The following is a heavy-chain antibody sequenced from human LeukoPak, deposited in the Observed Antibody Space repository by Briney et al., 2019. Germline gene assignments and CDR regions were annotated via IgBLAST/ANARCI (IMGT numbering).Heavy chain of an antibody. Sequence: SVRVSCKASGYTFTGYYMHWVRQAPGQGLEWMGWIIPILGIANYAQKFQGRVTITADKSTSTAYMELSSLRSEDTAVYYCARGYSYGYSFDYWGQGTLVTVSS. CDR2: IIPILGIA. J-gene: IGHJ4*02. CDR1: GYTFTGYY. CDR3: ARGYSYGYSFDY. V-gene: IGHV1-69*10. D-gene: IGHD5-18*01.